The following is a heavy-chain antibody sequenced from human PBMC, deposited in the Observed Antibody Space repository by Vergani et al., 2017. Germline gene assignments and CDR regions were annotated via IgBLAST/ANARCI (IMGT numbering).Heavy chain of an antibody. Sequence: QVQLVEPGGGWVQRGGSLRSSCATSGSTSSNYDMQGIHQGPGKGLEFVDFIQFDGSNQYYSDSVKGRFTLSRDFPKNRLNLQMNSLRTDVTATNYCGKHFMVWGINSWGKGTQFIVSS. CDR3: GKHFMVWGINS. J-gene: IGHJ4*02. V-gene: IGHV3-30*02. CDR2: IQFDGSNQ. CDR1: GSTSSNYD. D-gene: IGHD3-10*01.